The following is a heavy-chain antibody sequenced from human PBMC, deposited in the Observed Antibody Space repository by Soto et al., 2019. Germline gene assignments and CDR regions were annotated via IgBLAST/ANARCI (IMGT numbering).Heavy chain of an antibody. Sequence: ASVKVSCKASGYTFTGYYMHWVRPAPGQGLEWMGWINPNSGGTNYAQKFQGRVIMTRDTSISTAYMELSRLRSDDTAVYYCARGVLRYFDVLSALDYWGQGTLVTVSS. CDR3: ARGVLRYFDVLSALDY. CDR2: INPNSGGT. D-gene: IGHD3-9*01. J-gene: IGHJ4*02. V-gene: IGHV1-2*02. CDR1: GYTFTGYY.